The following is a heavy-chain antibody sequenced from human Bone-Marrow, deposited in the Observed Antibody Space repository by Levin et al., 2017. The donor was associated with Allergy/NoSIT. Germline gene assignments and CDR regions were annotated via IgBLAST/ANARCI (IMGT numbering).Heavy chain of an antibody. D-gene: IGHD1-1*01. CDR2: IYNRWST. V-gene: IGHV4-59*01. CDR1: GGSISGYY. J-gene: IGHJ4*02. CDR3: ARNTTGRDYFDS. Sequence: SETLSLTCTVSGGSISGYYWSWIRQPAGKGLEWIGNIYNRWSTTYNPSLKSRVTMSVDTSKNQVSLSLTSLTPADTRVYYCARNTTGRDYFDSWGQGTLVTVSS.